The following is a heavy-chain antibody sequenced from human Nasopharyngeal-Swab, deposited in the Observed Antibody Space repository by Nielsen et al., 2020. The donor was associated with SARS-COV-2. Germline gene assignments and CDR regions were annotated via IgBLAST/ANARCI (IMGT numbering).Heavy chain of an antibody. CDR1: TSTFNAYY. J-gene: IGHJ4*02. Sequence: ASVKASCKASTSTFNAYYIHWVRQAPGQGLEWMGRINPTTGGTLYTQTFEARVTMTTDTSTSTTYMELRGLTSDDTAVYYCTRALSGVYDFWGQGALVTVSS. V-gene: IGHV1-2*06. D-gene: IGHD2-15*01. CDR2: INPTTGGT. CDR3: TRALSGVYDF.